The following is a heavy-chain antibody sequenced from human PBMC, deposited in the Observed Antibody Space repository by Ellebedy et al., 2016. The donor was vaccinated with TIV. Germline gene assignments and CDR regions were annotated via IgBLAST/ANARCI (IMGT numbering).Heavy chain of an antibody. CDR3: STGWGQYFDN. CDR1: DFTLNTAY. V-gene: IGHV3-15*07. CDR2: IKTKVAGGTA. J-gene: IGHJ4*02. D-gene: IGHD3-16*01. Sequence: GESLKISCAASDFTLNTAYMNWVRQVPGEGLEWVGRIKTKVAGGTADYAAPVKGRFSISRDDSRNMVFVQMNSLKTEDTAVYYFSTGWGQYFDNWGQGTLVTVSS.